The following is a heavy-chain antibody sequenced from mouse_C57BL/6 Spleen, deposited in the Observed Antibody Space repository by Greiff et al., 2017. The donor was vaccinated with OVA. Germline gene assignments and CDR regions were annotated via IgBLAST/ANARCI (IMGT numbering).Heavy chain of an antibody. CDR1: GFTFSDYG. CDR3: ANDCYYGAWFAY. V-gene: IGHV5-17*01. D-gene: IGHD2-3*01. Sequence: EVKLVESGGGLVKPGGSLKLSCAASGFTFSDYGMHWVRQAPEKGLEWVAYISSGSSTIYYADTVKGRFTISRDNAKNTLFLQMTSLRSEDTAMYYCANDCYYGAWFAYWGQGTLVTVSA. J-gene: IGHJ3*01. CDR2: ISSGSSTI.